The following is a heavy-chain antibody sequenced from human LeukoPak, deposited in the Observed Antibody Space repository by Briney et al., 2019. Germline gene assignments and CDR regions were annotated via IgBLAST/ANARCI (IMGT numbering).Heavy chain of an antibody. CDR2: IYFSGST. J-gene: IGHJ4*02. D-gene: IGHD2-15*01. CDR1: GGSVSGYY. V-gene: IGHV4-59*02. Sequence: PSETLSLTCSVSGGSVSGYYWSWIRQAPGRGLECIGHIYFSGSTTYNPSLKSRVTISVDTSQNQFSPSLTSVTSADTAVYYCARVTAAGGGFDHWGQGTLVTVSS. CDR3: ARVTAAGGGFDH.